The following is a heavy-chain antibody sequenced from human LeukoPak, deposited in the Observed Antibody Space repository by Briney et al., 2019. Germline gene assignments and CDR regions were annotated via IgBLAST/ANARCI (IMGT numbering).Heavy chain of an antibody. D-gene: IGHD3-3*02. V-gene: IGHV4-59*01. CDR1: GGSISSYY. CDR3: VTSSIDAFDI. CDR2: IYYSGST. J-gene: IGHJ3*02. Sequence: TSETLSLTCTVSGGSISSYYWSSIRQPPGKGLEWIGYIYYSGSTNYNPSIKSRVTISVDTSKKQFSLKLSAVLAADTAVYYCVTSSIDAFDIWGQGTMVTVSS.